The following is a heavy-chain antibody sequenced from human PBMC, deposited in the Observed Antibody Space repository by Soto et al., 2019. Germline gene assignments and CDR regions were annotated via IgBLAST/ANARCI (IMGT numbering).Heavy chain of an antibody. J-gene: IGHJ5*02. CDR3: VKERTISGTSGLGP. Sequence: AGGSLRLSCSATGFTFRDYAMHWVRQAPGKGLEYVSGISSTAVTREYADSVKGRFNISRDNSKNTVYLQMSSLRREDTAMYYCVKERTISGTSGLGPWGQGTLVTVSS. V-gene: IGHV3-64D*06. CDR2: ISSTAVTR. CDR1: GFTFRDYA. D-gene: IGHD1-20*01.